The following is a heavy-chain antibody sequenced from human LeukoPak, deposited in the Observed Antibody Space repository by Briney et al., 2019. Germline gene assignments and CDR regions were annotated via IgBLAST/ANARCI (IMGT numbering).Heavy chain of an antibody. J-gene: IGHJ4*02. CDR2: ISGSGGST. CDR1: GFTFSSYA. V-gene: IGHV3-23*01. D-gene: IGHD3-22*01. CDR3: AKDPTPYYYDSSGYFATR. Sequence: GGSLRLSCAASGFTFSSYAVSWVRQAPGKGLEWVSAISGSGGSTYYADSVKGRFTISRDNSKNTLYLQMNSLRAEDTAVYYCAKDPTPYYYDSSGYFATRRGQGTLVTVSS.